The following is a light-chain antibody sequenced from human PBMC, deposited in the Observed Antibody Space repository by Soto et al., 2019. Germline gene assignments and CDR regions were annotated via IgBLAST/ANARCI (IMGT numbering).Light chain of an antibody. V-gene: IGKV1-39*01. J-gene: IGKJ1*01. Sequence: DIQMTQSPSSLSASVGARVTITCRASQPVTHFLNWYQQKPGKAPKLLIYAASNLQSGVPSRFSGSGSETDFTLTISSLQPEDFATYFCQQTYSSPQTFGQGTKVGIK. CDR2: AAS. CDR3: QQTYSSPQT. CDR1: QPVTHF.